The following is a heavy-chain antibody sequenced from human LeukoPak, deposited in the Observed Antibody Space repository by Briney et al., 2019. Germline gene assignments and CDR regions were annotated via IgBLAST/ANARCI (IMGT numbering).Heavy chain of an antibody. D-gene: IGHD3-10*02. CDR1: GYSISSGYY. Sequence: KPSETLSLTCTVSGYSISSGYYWGWIRQPPGKGLEWIGSIYHSGSTYYNPSLKSRVTISVDTYKNQSSLKLSSVTAADTAVYYCARELRGLFVGPMDVWGKGTTVTVSS. J-gene: IGHJ6*03. CDR3: ARELRGLFVGPMDV. V-gene: IGHV4-38-2*02. CDR2: IYHSGST.